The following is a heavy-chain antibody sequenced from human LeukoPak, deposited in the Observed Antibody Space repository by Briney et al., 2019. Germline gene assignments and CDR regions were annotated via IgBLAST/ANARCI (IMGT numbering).Heavy chain of an antibody. CDR2: IYSGGST. J-gene: IGHJ4*02. D-gene: IGHD2-15*01. V-gene: IGHV3-53*01. CDR1: GFTVSTTY. CDR3: AKAVAASWYYFDY. Sequence: GGSLRLSCAASGFTVSTTYMSWVRQAPGKGPEWVPIIYSGGSTYYADSVKGRFTISRDNSKNTLYLQMNTLRTEDTAVYYCAKAVAASWYYFDYWGQGTLVTVSS.